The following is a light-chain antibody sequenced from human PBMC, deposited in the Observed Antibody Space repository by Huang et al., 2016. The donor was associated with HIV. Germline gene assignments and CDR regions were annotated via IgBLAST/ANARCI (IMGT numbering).Light chain of an antibody. V-gene: IGKV1-6*01. J-gene: IGKJ1*01. CDR1: QGVSGD. CDR2: GTS. CDR3: LQAATYPWT. Sequence: AVQMTQSPFSLSATVGDRITITCRASQGVSGDLGWYQQKPGKAPKLLIYGTSTLQSGVPSRFSGSGSGTHYTLSINSLQPEDFATYYCLQAATYPWTFGQGTKVEIK.